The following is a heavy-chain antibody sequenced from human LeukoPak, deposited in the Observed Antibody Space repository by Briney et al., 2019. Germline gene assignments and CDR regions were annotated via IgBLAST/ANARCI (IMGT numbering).Heavy chain of an antibody. Sequence: GGSLRLSCAASGVNFDDYAMHWVRQSPGTGLEWVAGLNWDSRSMAYADSVRGRFTISRDNAKNSLYLQMNSLRAEDTAVYYCATPRYGGSPYWYFDLWGRGTLVTVSS. CDR3: ATPRYGGSPYWYFDL. CDR2: LNWDSRSM. D-gene: IGHD4-23*01. CDR1: GVNFDDYA. J-gene: IGHJ2*01. V-gene: IGHV3-9*01.